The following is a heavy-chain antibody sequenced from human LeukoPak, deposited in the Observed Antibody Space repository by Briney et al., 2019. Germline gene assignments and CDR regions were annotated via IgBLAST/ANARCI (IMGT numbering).Heavy chain of an antibody. CDR3: ARGQGDSSGPTYYFDY. CDR1: GGSISSGGYS. J-gene: IGHJ4*02. D-gene: IGHD3-22*01. CDR2: IYHTGST. V-gene: IGHV4-30-2*01. Sequence: PSQTLSLTCAVSGGSISSGGYSWSWIRQPPGKGLEWIGYIYHTGSTYYNPSLKSRVTISVDTSKNQFSLKLSSVTAADTAVYYCARGQGDSSGPTYYFDYWGQGTLVTVSS.